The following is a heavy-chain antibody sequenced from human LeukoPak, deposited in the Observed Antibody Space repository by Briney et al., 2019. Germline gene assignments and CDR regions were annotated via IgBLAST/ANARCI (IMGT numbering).Heavy chain of an antibody. CDR3: ARDPPIPGYSYGYFGWFDP. CDR2: ISYDGSNK. V-gene: IGHV3-30-3*01. D-gene: IGHD5-18*01. J-gene: IGHJ5*02. CDR1: GFTFSSYA. Sequence: GGSLRLSCAASGFTFSSYAMHWVRQAPGKGLEWVAVISYDGSNKYYADSVKGRFTISRDNSKNTLYLQMNSLRAEDTAVYYCARDPPIPGYSYGYFGWFDPWGQGTLVTVSS.